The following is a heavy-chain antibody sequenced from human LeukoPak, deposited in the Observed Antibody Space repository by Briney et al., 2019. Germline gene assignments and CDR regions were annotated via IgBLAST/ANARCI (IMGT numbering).Heavy chain of an antibody. CDR1: GYSFTSYW. CDR3: ARQNDILTGYSDY. D-gene: IGHD3-9*01. V-gene: IGHV5-51*07. Sequence: GESLKISCKGSGYSFTSYWIGWVHQMPGKGLEWMGIIYPGDSDTRYSPSFQGQVTISADKSISTAYLQWSSLKASDTAMYYCARQNDILTGYSDYWGQGTLVTVSS. CDR2: IYPGDSDT. J-gene: IGHJ4*02.